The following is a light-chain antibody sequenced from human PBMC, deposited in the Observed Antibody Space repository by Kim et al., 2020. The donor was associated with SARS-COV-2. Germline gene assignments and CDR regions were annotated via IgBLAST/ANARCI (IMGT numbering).Light chain of an antibody. Sequence: SVALGQTARITCGEDNIGTKNVHWYQQKPGQAPVLVIYRDTNRPSGIPERFSGSNSGNTATLTISRAQAGDEAHYYCQVWDSTIVVFGGGTQLTVL. V-gene: IGLV3-9*01. CDR2: RDT. J-gene: IGLJ3*02. CDR1: NIGTKN. CDR3: QVWDSTIVV.